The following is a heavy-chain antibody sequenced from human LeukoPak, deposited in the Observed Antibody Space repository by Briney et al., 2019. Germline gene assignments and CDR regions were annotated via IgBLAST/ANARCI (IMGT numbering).Heavy chain of an antibody. CDR1: GYTFTGYY. CDR2: INLNSGGT. D-gene: IGHD6-19*01. Sequence: ASVKVSCKASGYTFTGYYMHWVRQAPGQGLEWMGRINLNSGGTNYAQKFQGRVTMTRDTSISTAYMELSRLRSDDTAVYYCARYGSSGWYPLDYWGQGTLVTVSS. V-gene: IGHV1-2*06. CDR3: ARYGSSGWYPLDY. J-gene: IGHJ4*02.